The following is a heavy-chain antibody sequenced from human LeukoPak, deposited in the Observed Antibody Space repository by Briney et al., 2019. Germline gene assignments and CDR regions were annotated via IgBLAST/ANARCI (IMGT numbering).Heavy chain of an antibody. V-gene: IGHV1-18*01. Sequence: ASVKVSCKASGYTFTSYGVSWVRQAPGQGLEWMGWISAYNGNTNYAQKLQGRVTMTTDTSTSTAYMELRSLRSDDTAVYYCARCAASVVAYYYGMDVWGQGTTVTVSS. CDR1: GYTFTSYG. D-gene: IGHD2-21*01. J-gene: IGHJ6*02. CDR3: ARCAASVVAYYYGMDV. CDR2: ISAYNGNT.